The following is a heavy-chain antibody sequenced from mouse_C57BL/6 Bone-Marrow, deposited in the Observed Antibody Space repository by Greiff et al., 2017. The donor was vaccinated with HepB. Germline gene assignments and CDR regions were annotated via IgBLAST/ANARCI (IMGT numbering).Heavy chain of an antibody. Sequence: VQLQQSGPVLVKPGASVKMSCKASGYTFTDYYMNWVKQSHGKSLEWIGVINPYNGGTSYNQKFKGKATLTVDKSSSTAYMELNSLTSEDSAVYYCARSPAYYSLYFDYWGQGTTLTVSS. CDR2: INPYNGGT. V-gene: IGHV1-19*01. CDR1: GYTFTDYY. CDR3: ARSPAYYSLYFDY. D-gene: IGHD2-12*01. J-gene: IGHJ2*01.